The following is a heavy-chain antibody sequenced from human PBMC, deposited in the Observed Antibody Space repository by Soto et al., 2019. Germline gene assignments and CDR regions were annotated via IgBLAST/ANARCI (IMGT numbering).Heavy chain of an antibody. CDR2: INPNSGGT. V-gene: IGHV1-2*04. D-gene: IGHD4-17*01. CDR1: GYTFTGYY. Sequence: ASVKVSCKASGYTFTGYYMHWVRQAPGQGLEWMGWINPNSGGTNYAQKFQGWVTMTRDTSISTAYMELIRLRSDDTAVYYSAREDYGGRAGYWGQGTLVTVSS. CDR3: AREDYGGRAGY. J-gene: IGHJ4*02.